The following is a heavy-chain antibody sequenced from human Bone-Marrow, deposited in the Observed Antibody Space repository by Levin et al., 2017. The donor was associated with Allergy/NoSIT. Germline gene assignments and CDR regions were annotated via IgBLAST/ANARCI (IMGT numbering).Heavy chain of an antibody. CDR2: SWYDGTTE. CDR1: GFSFSRNA. Sequence: GESLKISCATSGFSFSRNAIHWVRQAPGKGLEWVAVSWYDGTTEYYVDSVKGRFTISRDNSKNTLYLQMHNLRVDDTAVYYCARAGDDSSGYYFFGLDVWGQGTTVTVSS. D-gene: IGHD3-22*01. V-gene: IGHV3-33*01. CDR3: ARAGDDSSGYYFFGLDV. J-gene: IGHJ6*02.